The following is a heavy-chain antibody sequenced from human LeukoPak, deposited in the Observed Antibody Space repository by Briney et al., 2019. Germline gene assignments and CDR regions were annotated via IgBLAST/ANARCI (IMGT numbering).Heavy chain of an antibody. CDR2: IYSGGST. CDR1: GFTFSSYW. D-gene: IGHD3-10*01. J-gene: IGHJ2*01. V-gene: IGHV3-53*01. Sequence: PGGSLRLSCAASGFTFSSYWMHWVRQAPGKGLEWVSVIYSGGSTYYADSVKGRFTISRDNSKNTLYLQMNSLRAEDTAVYYCARVRGVVAWDLWGRGTLVTVSS. CDR3: ARVRGVVAWDL.